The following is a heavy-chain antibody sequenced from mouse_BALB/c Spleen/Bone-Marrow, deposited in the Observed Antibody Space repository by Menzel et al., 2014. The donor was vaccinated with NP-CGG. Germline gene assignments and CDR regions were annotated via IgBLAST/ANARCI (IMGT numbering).Heavy chain of an antibody. J-gene: IGHJ1*01. D-gene: IGHD1-1*01. V-gene: IGHV1-31*01. CDR3: ARRNYGSSYWYFDV. CDR1: GYSFTGYY. Sequence: VQLQQSGPELVKPGASVKISCKASGYSFTGYYMHWVKQSHVKSLEWIGRINPYNGATSYNQNFKDKASLTVDKSSSTAYMELHSLTSEDSAVYYCARRNYGSSYWYFDVWGAGTTVTVSS. CDR2: INPYNGAT.